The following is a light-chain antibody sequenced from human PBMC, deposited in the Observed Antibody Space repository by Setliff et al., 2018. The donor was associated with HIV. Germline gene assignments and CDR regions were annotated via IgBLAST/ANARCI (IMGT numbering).Light chain of an antibody. CDR3: CSFANSYTSLYV. J-gene: IGLJ1*01. CDR2: EVT. CDR1: GSDVGGYNY. V-gene: IGLV2-11*02. Sequence: QSALTQPRSVSGSPGQSVTISCTGTGSDVGGYNYVSGYQQHPGKAPKLIVSEVTKRPSGVPNRFSGSKSGNTASLTISGLQAEDEADYYCCSFANSYTSLYVFGTGTKVTVL.